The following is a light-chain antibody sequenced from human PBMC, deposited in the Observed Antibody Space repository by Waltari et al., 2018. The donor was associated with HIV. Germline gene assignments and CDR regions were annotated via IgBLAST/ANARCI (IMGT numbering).Light chain of an antibody. CDR1: QGISSY. V-gene: IGKV1-8*01. Sequence: AIRMTQSPSSFSASTGDRVTLTCRASQGISSYLAWYQQKPGKAPKLLIYAASTLQSGVPSRFSGSGSGTDFTLTISCLQSEDFATYYCQQYYSYPRVTFGPGTKVDIK. CDR2: AAS. J-gene: IGKJ3*01. CDR3: QQYYSYPRVT.